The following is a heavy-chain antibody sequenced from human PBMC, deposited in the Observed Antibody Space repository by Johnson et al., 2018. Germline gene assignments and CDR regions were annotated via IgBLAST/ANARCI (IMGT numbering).Heavy chain of an antibody. D-gene: IGHD2-2*01. CDR1: GFTFGDYA. CDR3: AKGEDIVVVPAATPILYYDYYGMDV. Sequence: EVRLGEAGGGLVKPGRSLRLSCTASGFTFGDYAMSWFRQAPGKGLEWVSAISGSGGSTYYADSVKGRFTISRDNSTNTLDLQMNSLRAEDTAVYYRAKGEDIVVVPAATPILYYDYYGMDVWGQGTTVTVSS. CDR2: ISGSGGST. V-gene: IGHV3-23*04. J-gene: IGHJ6*02.